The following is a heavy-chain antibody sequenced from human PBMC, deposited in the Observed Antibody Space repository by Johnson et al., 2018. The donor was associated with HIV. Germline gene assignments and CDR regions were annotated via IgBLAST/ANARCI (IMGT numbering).Heavy chain of an antibody. CDR2: ISWDGDRT. V-gene: IGHV3-43D*03. CDR1: GFTFDDYA. CDR3: AKSFSTSSIDALDM. J-gene: IGHJ3*02. Sequence: VQLVESGGGLVQPGGSLRLSCAASGFTFDDYAMHWVRQAPGKGLEWVSLISWDGDRTNYADSVKGRFTISRDNSKNFLYLQMNSLRAEDTALYYCAKSFSTSSIDALDMWCQGTMVTVSS. D-gene: IGHD6-6*01.